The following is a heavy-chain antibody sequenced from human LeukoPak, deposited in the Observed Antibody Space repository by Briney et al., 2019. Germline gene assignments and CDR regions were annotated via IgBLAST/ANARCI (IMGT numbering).Heavy chain of an antibody. D-gene: IGHD6-19*01. CDR3: ARGGFGSGLDS. CDR1: GFTFSRHW. Sequence: GGSLRLSCAASGFTFSRHWMHWVRHAPGKGLVWVAFINSDGSGTSYANSVKGRFAVSRDNAKNTLYLQMNSLRAEDTAVYYCARGGFGSGLDSWGQGTLVPVSS. V-gene: IGHV3-74*01. CDR2: INSDGSGT. J-gene: IGHJ5*01.